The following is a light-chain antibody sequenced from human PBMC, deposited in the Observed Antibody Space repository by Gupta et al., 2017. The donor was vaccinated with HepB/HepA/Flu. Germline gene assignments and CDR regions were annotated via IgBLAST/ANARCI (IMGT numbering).Light chain of an antibody. CDR3: SSWNRGTADVV. CDR2: EAS. Sequence: SYALTQPPSVSVSPGQTAIIPCSGDKVQYQDVCWYQQKPGKSPGVVIYEASKRPSGITDRFSGSKSGNTATLTICGHQSIEEADYYCSSWNRGTADVVFGGGTKLTVL. V-gene: IGLV3-1*01. CDR1: KVQYQD. J-gene: IGLJ2*01.